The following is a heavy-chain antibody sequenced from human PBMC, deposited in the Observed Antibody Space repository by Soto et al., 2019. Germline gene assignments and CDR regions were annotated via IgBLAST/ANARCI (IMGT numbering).Heavy chain of an antibody. CDR1: GYTFTGYY. Sequence: ASVKVSCKASGYTFTGYYMHWVRQAPGQGLEWMGWINPNSGNTGYAQKFQGRVTMTRNTSISTAYMELSSLRSEDTAVYYCASGTYYYGSGSYYNFDYWGQGTLVTVSS. D-gene: IGHD3-10*01. CDR3: ASGTYYYGSGSYYNFDY. CDR2: INPNSGNT. V-gene: IGHV1-8*02. J-gene: IGHJ4*02.